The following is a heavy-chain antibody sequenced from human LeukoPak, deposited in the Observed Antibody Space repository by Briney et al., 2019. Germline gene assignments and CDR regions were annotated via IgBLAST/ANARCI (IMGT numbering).Heavy chain of an antibody. CDR2: IYHRGGT. D-gene: IGHD3-22*01. V-gene: IGHV4-38-2*02. CDR1: GYSISSGYY. J-gene: IGHJ3*02. Sequence: PSETLSLTCTVPGYSISSGYYWAWIRRPPGKGREWIGTIYHRGGTYYNPSLKSRVTISVDPSKNQFSLKLSSVTAADTAVYYCARVGIGLRGYPPRFAFDIWGQGTMVTVSS. CDR3: ARVGIGLRGYPPRFAFDI.